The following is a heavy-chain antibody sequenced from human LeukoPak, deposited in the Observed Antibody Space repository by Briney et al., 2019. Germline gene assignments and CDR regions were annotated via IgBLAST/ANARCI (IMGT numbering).Heavy chain of an antibody. CDR2: INPSGGST. J-gene: IGHJ4*02. CDR1: GYTFTSYY. Sequence: ASVKVSCKASGYTFTSYYMHWVRQAPGQGLEWMGIINPSGGSTSYAQKFQGRVTMTRDTSTSTVYMELSSLRSEDTAVYYCARDGGRPQKMAAFDYWGLGTLVTVSS. CDR3: ARDGGRPQKMAAFDY. V-gene: IGHV1-46*01. D-gene: IGHD5-24*01.